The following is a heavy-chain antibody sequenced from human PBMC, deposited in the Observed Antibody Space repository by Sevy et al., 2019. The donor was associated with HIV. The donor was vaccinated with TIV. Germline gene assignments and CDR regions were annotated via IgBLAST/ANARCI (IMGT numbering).Heavy chain of an antibody. J-gene: IGHJ4*02. Sequence: GGSLILSCAGSGFSITSYWMHWVRQAPGKGLVWVSRMNEDGSVTNHADSVRGRFTISIDNAKNTLYLQVNSLRVEDTAVYYCVKDFGGPTDYWGQGTLVTVSS. CDR3: VKDFGGPTDY. V-gene: IGHV3-74*01. CDR1: GFSITSYW. CDR2: MNEDGSVT. D-gene: IGHD3-16*01.